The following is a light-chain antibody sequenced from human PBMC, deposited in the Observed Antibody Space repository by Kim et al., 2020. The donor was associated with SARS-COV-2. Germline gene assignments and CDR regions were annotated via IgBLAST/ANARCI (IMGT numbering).Light chain of an antibody. CDR1: QSVSSN. CDR2: GAS. CDR3: QQYDNWPPLT. Sequence: EIVMTQSPATLSVSPGERATLSCRASQSVSSNLAWYQQKPGQAPRLLIYGASTRATGIPGRFSGSGSGTEFALTISSPQPEDFAVYYCQQYDNWPPLTFGGGTKVDIK. J-gene: IGKJ4*01. V-gene: IGKV3D-15*01.